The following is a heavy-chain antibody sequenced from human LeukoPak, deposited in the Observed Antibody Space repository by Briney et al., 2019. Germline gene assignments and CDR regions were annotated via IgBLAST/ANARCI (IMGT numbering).Heavy chain of an antibody. V-gene: IGHV3-23*01. Sequence: GGSLRLSCAAPGFTFSSYAMSWVRQAPGKGLEWVSAISGSGGSTYYADSVKGRFTISRDNSKNTLYLQMNSLRAEDTAVYYCALIVEMATRTALGDYWGQGTLVTVSS. CDR2: ISGSGGST. D-gene: IGHD5-24*01. CDR1: GFTFSSYA. CDR3: ALIVEMATRTALGDY. J-gene: IGHJ4*02.